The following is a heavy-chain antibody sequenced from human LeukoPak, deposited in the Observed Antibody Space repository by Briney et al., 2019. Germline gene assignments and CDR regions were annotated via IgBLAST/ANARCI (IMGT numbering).Heavy chain of an antibody. CDR1: GFNFNGYW. D-gene: IGHD3-16*01. CDR2: INEDESAK. V-gene: IGHV3-7*01. CDR3: ARDSRLNYYVS. Sequence: GGSLRLPCTASGFNFNGYWMTWVGQTPGKGLEWLANINEDESAKNYVDSVKGRFTISRGNAVNSLYLQMNSLRAEDTAMYCARDSRLNYYVSWGRGTLATVSS. J-gene: IGHJ5*02.